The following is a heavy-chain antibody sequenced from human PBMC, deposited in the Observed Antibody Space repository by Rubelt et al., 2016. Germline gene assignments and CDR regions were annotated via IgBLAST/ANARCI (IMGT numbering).Heavy chain of an antibody. Sequence: QLQLQESGPGLVKPSETLSLTCTVSGGSISSSSYYWGWIRQPPGKGLEWIGSIYYSGSTYYNPSLKGRGTISVETSKNQFSLKLGSVTAADTAVDYCARRSTYYYDSSGYYYWGQGTLVTVAS. J-gene: IGHJ4*02. D-gene: IGHD3-22*01. CDR1: GGSISSSSYY. CDR2: IYYSGST. CDR3: ARRSTYYYDSSGYYY. V-gene: IGHV4-39*01.